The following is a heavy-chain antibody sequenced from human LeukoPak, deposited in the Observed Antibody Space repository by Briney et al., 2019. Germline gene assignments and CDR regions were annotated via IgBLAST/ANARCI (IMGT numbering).Heavy chain of an antibody. D-gene: IGHD4-17*01. CDR3: ARDRGDYNHNFDY. V-gene: IGHV3-30-3*01. CDR1: GFSFSNHA. J-gene: IGHJ4*02. Sequence: GRSLRLSCSVSGFSFSNHAMHWVRQAPGKGLECVAYISYDGSIQLYADSVKGRFTISRDNSKNMLYLHMNSLRAEDTAVYFCARDRGDYNHNFDYWGQGTLVTVSS. CDR2: ISYDGSIQ.